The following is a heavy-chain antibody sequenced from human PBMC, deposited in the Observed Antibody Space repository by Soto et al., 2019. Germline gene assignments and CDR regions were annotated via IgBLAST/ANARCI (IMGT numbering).Heavy chain of an antibody. CDR1: GFTFSSYS. CDR3: ARTGYSSGWPGPSSAFDI. Sequence: GGSLRLSCAASGFTFSSYSMNWVRQAPGKGLEWASSISSSSGYIYYADSVKGRFTISRDNAKNSLYLQMNSLRAEDTAVYYCARTGYSSGWPGPSSAFDIWGQGTMVTVSS. D-gene: IGHD6-19*01. J-gene: IGHJ3*02. V-gene: IGHV3-21*01. CDR2: ISSSSGYI.